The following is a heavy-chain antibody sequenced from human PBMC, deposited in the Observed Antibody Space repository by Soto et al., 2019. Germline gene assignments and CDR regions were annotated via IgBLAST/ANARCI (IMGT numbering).Heavy chain of an antibody. V-gene: IGHV5-51*01. D-gene: IGHD4-17*01. CDR2: INPGDSDT. Sequence: PGDSLKISCERSGFSFIKYKIGSVRQIPPKDQECMTIINPGDSDTRYSPSFQGQVTISADKSISTAYLQWSTLKASDTATYYCATAYGDSYSYYYGMDVWGQRTTVIVSS. CDR1: GFSFIKYK. J-gene: IGHJ6*02. CDR3: ATAYGDSYSYYYGMDV.